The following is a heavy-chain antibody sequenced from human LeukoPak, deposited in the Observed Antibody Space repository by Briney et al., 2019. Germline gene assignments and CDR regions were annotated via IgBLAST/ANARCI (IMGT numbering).Heavy chain of an antibody. CDR2: IYYSGST. Sequence: SETLSLTCTVSGGSISSYYWSWIRQPPGKGLEWIGYIYYSGSTNYNPSLKSRVTISVGTSKNQFSLKLSSVTAADTAVYYCATRGSYSAFDIWGQGTMVTVSS. J-gene: IGHJ3*02. CDR1: GGSISSYY. D-gene: IGHD1-26*01. V-gene: IGHV4-59*08. CDR3: ATRGSYSAFDI.